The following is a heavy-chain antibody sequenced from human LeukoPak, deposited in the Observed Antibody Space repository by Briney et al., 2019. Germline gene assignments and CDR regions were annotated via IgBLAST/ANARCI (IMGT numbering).Heavy chain of an antibody. CDR3: ATEHCSSTSCSYYYYYYMDV. D-gene: IGHD2-2*01. CDR1: GYTFTGYY. Sequence: ASVKVSCKASGYTFTGYYMHWVRQAAGQGREWMGWINPNSGGTNYAQKFQGRVSMTRDTSTSTAYMALGRLRSDDTAVYYCATEHCSSTSCSYYYYYYMDVWGKGTTVTVSS. CDR2: INPNSGGT. J-gene: IGHJ6*03. V-gene: IGHV1-2*02.